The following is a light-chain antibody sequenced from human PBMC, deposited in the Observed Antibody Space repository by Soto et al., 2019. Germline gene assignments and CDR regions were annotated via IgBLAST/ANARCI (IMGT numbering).Light chain of an antibody. CDR3: SSYTSSSNFDRDV. CDR2: DVS. V-gene: IGLV2-14*03. CDR1: SSDVGGHNY. J-gene: IGLJ1*01. Sequence: QSVLTQPASVSGSPGQSITISCTGTSSDVGGHNYVYWYQHHPGKAPKLMIYDVSNRPSGISNRFSGSKSGNTASLTISGLQAEDEADYYCSSYTSSSNFDRDVFGTGTKVTVL.